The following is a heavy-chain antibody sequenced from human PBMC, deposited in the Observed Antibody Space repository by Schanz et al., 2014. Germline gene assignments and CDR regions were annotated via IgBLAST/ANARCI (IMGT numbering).Heavy chain of an antibody. CDR3: ARGGGPEDVFDI. J-gene: IGHJ3*02. Sequence: QVQLVQSEAEVKKPGTSVKVSCKASGGTFSSYTISWVRQAPGQGLEWMGRIIPILGIANYAQNFQGRVTITADKSTTTAYMELNSLNSDDTAVYYCARGGGPEDVFDIWGQGTILTVSS. V-gene: IGHV1-69*02. D-gene: IGHD2-15*01. CDR1: GGTFSSYT. CDR2: IIPILGIA.